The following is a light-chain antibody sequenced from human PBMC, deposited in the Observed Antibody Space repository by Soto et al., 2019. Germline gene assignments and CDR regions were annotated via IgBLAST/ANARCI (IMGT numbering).Light chain of an antibody. CDR1: HDIGTY. CDR2: ASS. J-gene: IGKJ4*01. V-gene: IGKV1-9*01. CDR3: QHPKTYPPS. Sequence: DIQLTQSPPFLSASVGDRVSITCRASHDIGTYLAWYHQKPGQAPRLLMYASSTLESGVPSRFSGSESATDFTLTVSSLQPEDFGTYYCQHPKTYPPSFGGGTKVEVK.